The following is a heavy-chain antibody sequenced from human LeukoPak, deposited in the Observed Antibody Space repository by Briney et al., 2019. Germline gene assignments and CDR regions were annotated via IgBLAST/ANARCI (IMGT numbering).Heavy chain of an antibody. Sequence: GGSLRPSCAASGFTFRDYWMHWVRQAPGKGLVWVSRLHSDGSNTTYADSVKGRFTISRDNAKNTLYLQVNNLRAEDTAVYYCARGPNSNWSGLDFWGQGTLLTVSS. D-gene: IGHD6-6*01. CDR1: GFTFRDYW. V-gene: IGHV3-74*01. CDR2: LHSDGSNT. J-gene: IGHJ4*02. CDR3: ARGPNSNWSGLDF.